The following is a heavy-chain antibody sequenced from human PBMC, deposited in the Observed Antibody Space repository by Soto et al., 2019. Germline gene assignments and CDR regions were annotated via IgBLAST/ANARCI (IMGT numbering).Heavy chain of an antibody. CDR2: IYPGDSET. Sequence: PGESLKISCKGSGYSFTTYWIVWVRQMPEKGLEWVGIIYPGDSETRYSPSFQGQVSISADQSTSTAYLQWSSLKASDSAIYYCARHGEGYCSGGSCLYYGMDVWGQGTTVTVSS. J-gene: IGHJ6*02. CDR1: GYSFTTYW. D-gene: IGHD2-15*01. V-gene: IGHV5-51*01. CDR3: ARHGEGYCSGGSCLYYGMDV.